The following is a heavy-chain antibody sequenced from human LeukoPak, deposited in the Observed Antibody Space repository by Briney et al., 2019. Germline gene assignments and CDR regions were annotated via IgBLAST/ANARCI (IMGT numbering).Heavy chain of an antibody. CDR2: ISAYNGNT. CDR3: ARVRNIAAAAYFDY. Sequence: GASVKVSCKASGHTFTSYGISWVRQAPGQGLEWMGWISAYNGNTNYAQRLQGRVTMTTDTSTSTAYMELRSLRSDDTAVYYCARVRNIAAAAYFDYWGQGTLVTVSS. D-gene: IGHD6-13*01. V-gene: IGHV1-18*01. CDR1: GHTFTSYG. J-gene: IGHJ4*02.